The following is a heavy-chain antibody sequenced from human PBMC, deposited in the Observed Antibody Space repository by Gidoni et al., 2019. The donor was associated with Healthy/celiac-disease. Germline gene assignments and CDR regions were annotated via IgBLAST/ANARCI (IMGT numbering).Heavy chain of an antibody. J-gene: IGHJ4*02. CDR1: GFSLSNARMG. Sequence: HVTLKESGPVLVKPTETLPLTCTVSGFSLSNARMGVSWIRQPPGKALEWLAHIFSNDEKSYSTSLKSRLTTSKDTSKSQVVLTMTNMEPVDKATYYCARIRRGEFSFDYWGQGTLVTVSS. D-gene: IGHD3-16*01. CDR3: ARIRRGEFSFDY. V-gene: IGHV2-26*01. CDR2: IFSNDEK.